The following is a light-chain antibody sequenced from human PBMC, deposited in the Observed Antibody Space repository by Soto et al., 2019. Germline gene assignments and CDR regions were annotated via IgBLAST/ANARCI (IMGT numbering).Light chain of an antibody. Sequence: DIVMTQSPDSLAVSLGERATINCKSSQSILYSSNNKNYLAWYHQKPGQPPKLLIYWASTRESGVPDRFSGSGSGTDFTLTISGLQAEDVAVYYCQQYYSTSATFGQGTKGDIK. J-gene: IGKJ1*01. V-gene: IGKV4-1*01. CDR3: QQYYSTSAT. CDR1: QSILYSSNNKNY. CDR2: WAS.